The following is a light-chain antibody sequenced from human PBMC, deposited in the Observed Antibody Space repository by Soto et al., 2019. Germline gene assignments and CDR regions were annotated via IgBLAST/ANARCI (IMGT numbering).Light chain of an antibody. J-gene: IGLJ1*01. CDR3: CSYAGSHTLYV. CDR2: DVT. V-gene: IGLV2-11*01. CDR1: SSDIGDYDY. Sequence: SALTQPRSVSGSPGQSVTISCTGSSSDIGDYDYVSWYQQHPGEAPKLLISDVTKRPSGVPARFSGSKSGNTASLTISGLQPEDEADYYCCSYAGSHTLYVFGTGTKVTVL.